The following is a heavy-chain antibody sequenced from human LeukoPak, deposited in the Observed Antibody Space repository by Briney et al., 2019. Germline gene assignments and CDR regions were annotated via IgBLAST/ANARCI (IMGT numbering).Heavy chain of an antibody. Sequence: GGSLRLSCAASGFTFSSYSMNWVRQAPGKGLEWVSSISSSSSYIYYADSVKGRFTISRDNAKNSLYLQMNSLRAEDTAVYYCARGLWFETVNWFDPWGQGTLVTVSS. V-gene: IGHV3-21*01. CDR2: ISSSSSYI. D-gene: IGHD3-10*01. CDR3: ARGLWFETVNWFDP. J-gene: IGHJ5*02. CDR1: GFTFSSYS.